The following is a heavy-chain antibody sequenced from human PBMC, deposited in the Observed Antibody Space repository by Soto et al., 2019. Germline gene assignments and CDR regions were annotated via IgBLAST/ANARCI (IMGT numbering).Heavy chain of an antibody. Sequence: TLSLTCIVSGGSISSNDFYWSWIRQPPGKALEWLARIDWDDDKYYSTSLKTRLTISKDTSKNQVVLTMTNMDPVDTATYYCARGIAVAGLFDYWGQGTLVTVSS. J-gene: IGHJ4*02. CDR3: ARGIAVAGLFDY. V-gene: IGHV2-70*11. CDR1: GGSISSNDFY. D-gene: IGHD6-19*01. CDR2: IDWDDDK.